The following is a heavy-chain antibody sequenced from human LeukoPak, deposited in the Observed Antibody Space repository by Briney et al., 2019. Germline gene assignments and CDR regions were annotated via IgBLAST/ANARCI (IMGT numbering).Heavy chain of an antibody. D-gene: IGHD5-24*01. V-gene: IGHV1-2*02. J-gene: IGHJ3*02. CDR3: ARQSRDDGFDI. CDR2: INPDSDYR. CDR1: GYTFTVYY. Sequence: ASVKVSFKAAGYTFTVYYMPWVRQAPGHGLGLMGWINPDSDYRYYAQRFQGRVTMTRDTSINTAYMQLNRLQSDDTAIYYCARQSRDDGFDIWGQGTMVTVSS.